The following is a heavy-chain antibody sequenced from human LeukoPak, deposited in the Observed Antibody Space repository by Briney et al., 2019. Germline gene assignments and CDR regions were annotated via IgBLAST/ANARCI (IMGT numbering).Heavy chain of an antibody. D-gene: IGHD3-10*01. V-gene: IGHV3-23*01. CDR1: GFNFRTYT. CDR2: ISGSGGST. J-gene: IGHJ4*02. Sequence: GGSLRLSCAASGFNFRTYTMNWVRQPPGKGLEWVSAISGSGGSTYYADSVKGRFTISRDDSKNTLYLQMNSLRAEDTAVYYCAKMDYYGSGYYFDYWGQGTLVTVSS. CDR3: AKMDYYGSGYYFDY.